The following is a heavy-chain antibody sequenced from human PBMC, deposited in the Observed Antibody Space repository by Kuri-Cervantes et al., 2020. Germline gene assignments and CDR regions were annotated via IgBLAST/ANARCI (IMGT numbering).Heavy chain of an antibody. Sequence: GESLKISCAASGFTFSSYAMRWVRQAPGKGLEWVAVISYDGSNKYYADSVKGRFTISRDNSKNTLYLQMNSLRAEDTAVYYCAGHSSSGYWGQGTLVTVSS. CDR1: GFTFSSYA. J-gene: IGHJ4*02. CDR2: ISYDGSNK. D-gene: IGHD6-6*01. V-gene: IGHV3-30-3*01. CDR3: AGHSSSGY.